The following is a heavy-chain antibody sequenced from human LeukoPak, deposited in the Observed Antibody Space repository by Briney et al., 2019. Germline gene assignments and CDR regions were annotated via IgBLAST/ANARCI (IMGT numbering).Heavy chain of an antibody. CDR1: GFTFSDYS. J-gene: IGHJ4*02. CDR3: ARRSSGYYRPIDY. V-gene: IGHV3-11*04. Sequence: GGSLRLSCAASGFTFSDYSMSWIRQAPGKGLEWVSYISSSGSTIYYADSVKGRFTISRDNAKNSLYLQMNSLRAEDTAVYYCARRSSGYYRPIDYWGQGTLVTVSS. CDR2: ISSSGSTI. D-gene: IGHD3-22*01.